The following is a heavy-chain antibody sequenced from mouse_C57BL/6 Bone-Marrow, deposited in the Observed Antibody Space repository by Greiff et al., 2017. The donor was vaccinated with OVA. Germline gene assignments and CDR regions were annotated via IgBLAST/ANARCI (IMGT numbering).Heavy chain of an antibody. CDR2: INPGSGGT. Sequence: QVQLQQSGAELVRPGTSVKVSCKASGYAFTNYLIEWVKQRPGQGLEWIGVINPGSGGTNYNEKFKGKATLTADKSSSTAYMQLSSLTSEDSAVYFCARDWDSGDYWGQGTTLTVSS. J-gene: IGHJ2*01. CDR1: GYAFTNYL. V-gene: IGHV1-54*01. CDR3: ARDWDSGDY. D-gene: IGHD4-1*01.